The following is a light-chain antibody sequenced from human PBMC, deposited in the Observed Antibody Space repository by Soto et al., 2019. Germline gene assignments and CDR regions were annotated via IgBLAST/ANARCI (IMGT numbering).Light chain of an antibody. CDR3: QQYDSSSPT. Sequence: DIQMTQSPSTLSASVGDGVTITCRASQNISFWLAWYQQRPGKAPKFLMYDASSLETGVPSRFSGSGSGTEFTLTIRSLQPDDSATYYCQQYDSSSPTFGQGTKLEIK. J-gene: IGKJ2*01. V-gene: IGKV1-5*01. CDR2: DAS. CDR1: QNISFW.